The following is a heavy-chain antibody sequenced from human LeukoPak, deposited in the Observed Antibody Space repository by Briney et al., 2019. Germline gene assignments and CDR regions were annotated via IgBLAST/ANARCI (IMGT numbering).Heavy chain of an antibody. D-gene: IGHD3-16*01. Sequence: PRGSLRLSCAASGFTFSTYALSWVRQAPGKGLEWVSGISGTGGTTYYADSVKGRIAISRDNSKNTLYLQMSSLRAEDTATYYCAMGSFVYMDVWGRGTTVTVAS. CDR1: GFTFSTYA. J-gene: IGHJ6*03. CDR3: AMGSFVYMDV. V-gene: IGHV3-23*01. CDR2: ISGTGGTT.